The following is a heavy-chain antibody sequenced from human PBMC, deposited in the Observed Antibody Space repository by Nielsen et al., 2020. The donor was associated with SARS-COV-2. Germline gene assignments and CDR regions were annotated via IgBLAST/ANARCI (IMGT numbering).Heavy chain of an antibody. V-gene: IGHV3-7*01. Sequence: GGSLRLSCVASGFAFNTFWMYWVRQAPGKGLEWVANINRDGSETYYVDSVRGRFTISRDNAKQSLHLHMTSLTADDTAIYFCGQDMDVWGQGTTVTVSS. CDR1: GFAFNTFW. J-gene: IGHJ6*02. CDR3: GQDMDV. CDR2: INRDGSET.